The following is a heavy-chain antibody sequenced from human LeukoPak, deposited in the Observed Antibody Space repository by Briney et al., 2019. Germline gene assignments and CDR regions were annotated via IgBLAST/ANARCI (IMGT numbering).Heavy chain of an antibody. CDR2: IWYDGSNK. CDR3: ARGSGRSQYYFDY. Sequence: PGGSLRLSCAASGFTFSSYGMHWVRQAPGKGLEWVAVIWYDGSNKYYADSVKGRFTISRDNSKNTLYLQMNSLRAEDTAVYYCARGSGRSQYYFDYWGQGTLVTVSS. CDR1: GFTFSSYG. V-gene: IGHV3-33*01. D-gene: IGHD3-10*01. J-gene: IGHJ4*02.